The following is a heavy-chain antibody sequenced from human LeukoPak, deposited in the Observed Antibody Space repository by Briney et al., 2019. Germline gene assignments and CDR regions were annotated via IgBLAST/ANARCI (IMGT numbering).Heavy chain of an antibody. CDR3: AKGDDIGKHPTRAYYFDT. CDR2: TGLNSVNT. J-gene: IGHJ4*02. D-gene: IGHD5-24*01. Sequence: GGSLRLSCAASGFTFSRHAMSWVRQAPGRGLEWVSTTGLNSVNTLCAESVQGRFSISRDNSKNTLDLQMDNLRVDDTAVYYCAKGDDIGKHPTRAYYFDTWGQGTLVTVSS. CDR1: GFTFSRHA. V-gene: IGHV3-23*01.